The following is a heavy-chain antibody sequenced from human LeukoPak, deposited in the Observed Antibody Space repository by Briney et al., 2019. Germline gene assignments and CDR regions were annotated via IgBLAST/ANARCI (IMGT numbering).Heavy chain of an antibody. V-gene: IGHV3-23*01. CDR1: VFTFSSCD. Sequence: PGGSLRLSGAASVFTFSSCDMSWVRQARGKGLEWVSAISGSGGSTYYADSVKGRFTISRDNSKNTLYLQMNSLRAEDTAVYYCAKESWLQGYNAYWGQGTLVTVSS. CDR2: ISGSGGST. J-gene: IGHJ4*02. CDR3: AKESWLQGYNAY. D-gene: IGHD5-24*01.